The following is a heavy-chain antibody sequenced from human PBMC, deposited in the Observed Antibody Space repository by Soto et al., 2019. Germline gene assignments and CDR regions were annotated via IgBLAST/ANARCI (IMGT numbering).Heavy chain of an antibody. J-gene: IGHJ4*02. CDR1: GYTLTELS. CDR3: ATVYALAGVFDY. Sequence: ASVKVSCKVSGYTLTELSMHWVRQAPGKGLEWMGGFDPEDGETIYAQKFQGRVTMTEDTSTDTAYMELSSLRSEDTAVYYCATVYALAGVFDYWGQGTLVTVSS. CDR2: FDPEDGET. V-gene: IGHV1-24*01. D-gene: IGHD6-19*01.